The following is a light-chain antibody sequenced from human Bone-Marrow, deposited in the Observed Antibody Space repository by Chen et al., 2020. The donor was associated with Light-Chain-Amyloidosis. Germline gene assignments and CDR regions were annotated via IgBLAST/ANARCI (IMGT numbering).Light chain of an antibody. J-gene: IGLJ3*02. V-gene: IGLV3-21*02. Sequence: SSFLTQPSSVSVAPGQTATIACGGNNIGSTSVHWYQQTPGQAPLLVVYDASDRPSGIPDRLSGSDSGNTATLPNSRVEAGDEADYYWQVWDRSSDRAVFGGGTKLTVL. CDR1: NIGSTS. CDR3: QVWDRSSDRAV. CDR2: DAS.